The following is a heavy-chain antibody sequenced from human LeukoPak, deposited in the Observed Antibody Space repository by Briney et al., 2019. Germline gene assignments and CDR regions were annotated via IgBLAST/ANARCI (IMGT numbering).Heavy chain of an antibody. J-gene: IGHJ3*02. CDR2: ISYDGSNK. D-gene: IGHD4-11*01. CDR1: GFTFSSYA. CDR3: AKGQDYSNYDSLDAFDI. V-gene: IGHV3-30-3*01. Sequence: GRSLRLSCAASGFTFSSYAMHWVRQAPGKGLEWVAVISYDGSNKYYADSVKGRFTTSRDNSKNTLRLQMNSLRPEDTAVYYCAKGQDYSNYDSLDAFDIWGQGTMVTVSS.